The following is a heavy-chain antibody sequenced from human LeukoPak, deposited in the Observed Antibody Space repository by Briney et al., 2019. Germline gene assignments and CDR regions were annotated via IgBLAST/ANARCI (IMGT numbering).Heavy chain of an antibody. J-gene: IGHJ4*02. V-gene: IGHV3-48*03. D-gene: IGHD5-18*01. CDR1: GFTFSSYE. CDR3: ARTSPPRWIRQDPHLFDY. CDR2: ISSSGSTI. Sequence: GGSLRLSCAASGFTFSSYEMNWVRQAPGKGLEWVSYISSSGSTIYYADSVKGRFTISRDNAKNSLYLQMNSLRAEDTAVYYCARTSPPRWIRQDPHLFDYWGQGTLVTVSS.